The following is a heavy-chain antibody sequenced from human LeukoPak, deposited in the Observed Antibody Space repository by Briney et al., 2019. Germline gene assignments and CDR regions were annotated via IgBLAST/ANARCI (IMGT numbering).Heavy chain of an antibody. V-gene: IGHV1-46*01. Sequence: ASVTVSCKASGYTFTSYYMHWVRQAPGQGLEWMGIINPSGGSTSYAQKFQGRVTMTRDTSTSTVYMELSSLRSEDTAVYYCARDLSQCSGGSCYAGNWFDPWGQGTLVTVSS. D-gene: IGHD2-15*01. CDR1: GYTFTSYY. CDR3: ARDLSQCSGGSCYAGNWFDP. CDR2: INPSGGST. J-gene: IGHJ5*02.